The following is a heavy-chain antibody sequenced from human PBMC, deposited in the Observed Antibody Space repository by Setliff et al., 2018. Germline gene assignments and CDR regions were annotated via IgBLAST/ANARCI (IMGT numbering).Heavy chain of an antibody. D-gene: IGHD1-20*01. V-gene: IGHV1-2*02. Sequence: ASVKVSCKASGHNFPGYYLHWVRQAPGKGLEWMGWISPHTGNTQYAQKFQGRVTMTRDTSISTAYMELSSLRSNDTAFYYCARRAFIETITGYCFDLWGQGTKVTVSS. J-gene: IGHJ4*02. CDR3: ARRAFIETITGYCFDL. CDR2: ISPHTGNT. CDR1: GHNFPGYY.